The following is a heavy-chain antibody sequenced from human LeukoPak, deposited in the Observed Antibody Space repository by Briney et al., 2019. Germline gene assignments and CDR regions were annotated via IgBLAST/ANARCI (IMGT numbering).Heavy chain of an antibody. Sequence: GSSVKVSCKASGYTFTSYYMHWVRQAPGQGLEWMGIINPSGGSTSYAQKFQGRVTMTRDMSTSTVYMELSSLRSEDTAVYYCARLVYGDYGSKTFGDYWGQGTLVTVSS. CDR3: ARLVYGDYGSKTFGDY. CDR1: GYTFTSYY. J-gene: IGHJ4*02. V-gene: IGHV1-46*01. CDR2: INPSGGST. D-gene: IGHD4-17*01.